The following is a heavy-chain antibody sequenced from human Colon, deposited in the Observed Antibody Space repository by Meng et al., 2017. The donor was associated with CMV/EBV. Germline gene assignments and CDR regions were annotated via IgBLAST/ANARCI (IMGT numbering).Heavy chain of an antibody. CDR3: VRESWYFDF. CDR2: LYPQDGGT. V-gene: IGHV1-2*02. J-gene: IGHJ4*02. CDR1: RYTFTANL. D-gene: IGHD6-13*01. Sequence: HVQLVQSRTVGKQPGDSVKVCFQTARYTFTANLSRCVRQAPDQVVEWEGWLYPQDGGTYFAQRFQDRVTLTRDTSITTAYMELSGLASDDTAIYFCVRESWYFDFWGEGTLVTVSS.